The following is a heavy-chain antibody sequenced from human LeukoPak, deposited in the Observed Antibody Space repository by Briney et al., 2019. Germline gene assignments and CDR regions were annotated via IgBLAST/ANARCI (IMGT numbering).Heavy chain of an antibody. V-gene: IGHV3-20*04. CDR3: ARDKHYYDSSNYV. Sequence: GGSLRLSCAASGFTFNDYGMSWVRQGPGKGLEWVSGINWNGGTTGYADSVRGRFTISRDNAKNSLYLQMNSLRTEDTALYYCARDKHYYDSSNYVWGQGTLVTVSS. CDR1: GFTFNDYG. J-gene: IGHJ4*02. CDR2: INWNGGTT. D-gene: IGHD3-22*01.